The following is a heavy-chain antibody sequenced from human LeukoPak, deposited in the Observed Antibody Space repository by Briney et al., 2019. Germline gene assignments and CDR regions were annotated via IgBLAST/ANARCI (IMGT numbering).Heavy chain of an antibody. V-gene: IGHV3-7*01. CDR1: GFTFSSYW. CDR3: ARDYYDSSGSPSDY. Sequence: GGSLRLSCAASGFTFSSYWMSWVRQAPGKGLEWVANIKQDGSEEYYVDSVKGRFTISRDNAKNSLYLQMNSLRAEDTAVYYCARDYYDSSGSPSDYWGQGTLVTVSS. D-gene: IGHD3-22*01. CDR2: IKQDGSEE. J-gene: IGHJ4*02.